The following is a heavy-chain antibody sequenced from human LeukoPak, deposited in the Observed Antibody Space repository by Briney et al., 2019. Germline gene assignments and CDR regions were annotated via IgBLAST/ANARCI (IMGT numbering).Heavy chain of an antibody. CDR3: ASHLAVADYYFDY. D-gene: IGHD6-19*01. V-gene: IGHV4-34*01. Sequence: KPSETLSLTCTVYGGSFSGYYWRWIRQPPGKGLEWIGEINHSGSTNYNPSLKSRVTISVDTSKNQFSLKVTSLTAADTAVYYCASHLAVADYYFDYWGQGTLVTVSS. J-gene: IGHJ4*02. CDR2: INHSGST. CDR1: GGSFSGYY.